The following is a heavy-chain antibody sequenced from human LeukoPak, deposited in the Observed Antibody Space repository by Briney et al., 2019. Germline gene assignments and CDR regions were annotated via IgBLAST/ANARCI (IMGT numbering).Heavy chain of an antibody. D-gene: IGHD5-12*01. J-gene: IGHJ3*01. CDR2: IRHDGHT. Sequence: PSETLSLTCTVSGYFSTGYYWGWIRQPPGKGLEWIASIRHDGHTYNNPPLKSQATISVDMSRNQFSLRLNSLTAADTAVYYCARQVATKGEWAFDVWGQGTMVTVSS. CDR3: ARQVATKGEWAFDV. CDR1: GYFSTGYY. V-gene: IGHV4-38-2*02.